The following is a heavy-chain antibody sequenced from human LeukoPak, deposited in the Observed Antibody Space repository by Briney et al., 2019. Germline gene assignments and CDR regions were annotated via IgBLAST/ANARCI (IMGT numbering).Heavy chain of an antibody. Sequence: ASVKVSCKASGYTFTSYGISWVRQAPGQGLEWMGWISAYNGNTNYAQKLQGRVTMTTDTSTSTAYMELRSLRSDDTAVYYCARGTSRFFEWLSGVDYWGQGTLVTVSS. D-gene: IGHD3-3*01. CDR3: ARGTSRFFEWLSGVDY. V-gene: IGHV1-18*01. J-gene: IGHJ4*02. CDR1: GYTFTSYG. CDR2: ISAYNGNT.